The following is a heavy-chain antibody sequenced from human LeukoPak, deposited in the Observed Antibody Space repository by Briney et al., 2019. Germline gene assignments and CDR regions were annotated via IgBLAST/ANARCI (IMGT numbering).Heavy chain of an antibody. J-gene: IGHJ4*02. D-gene: IGHD2-15*01. V-gene: IGHV4-30-4*08. CDR1: GGSITSSSYY. Sequence: SETLSLTCTVSGGSITSSSYYWGWIRQPPGKGLEWIGYIYYSGSTYYNPSLKSRVTISVDTSKNQFSLKLSSVTAADTAVYYCARVVVVVADRYYFDYWGQGTLVSVSS. CDR2: IYYSGST. CDR3: ARVVVVVADRYYFDY.